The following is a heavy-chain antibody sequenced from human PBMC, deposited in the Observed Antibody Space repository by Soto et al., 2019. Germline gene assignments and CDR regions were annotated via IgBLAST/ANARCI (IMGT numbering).Heavy chain of an antibody. CDR2: INHSGST. CDR1: GGSFSGYY. Sequence: QVQLQQWGAGLLKPSETLSLTCAVYGGSFSGYYWSWIRQPPGKGLEWIGEINHSGSTNYNPSLKSRVPLSVDTSKNQFSLKLSSVTAADTAVYYCARDVDIVVVPAADTPYGMDVWGQGTTVTVSS. V-gene: IGHV4-34*01. J-gene: IGHJ6*02. D-gene: IGHD2-2*01. CDR3: ARDVDIVVVPAADTPYGMDV.